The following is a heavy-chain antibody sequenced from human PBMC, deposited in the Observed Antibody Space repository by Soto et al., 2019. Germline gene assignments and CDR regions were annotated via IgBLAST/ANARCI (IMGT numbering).Heavy chain of an antibody. CDR3: VRQAGTITNHYYYYVDV. V-gene: IGHV1-8*01. D-gene: IGHD1-7*01. CDR2: MNPNSGNT. J-gene: IGHJ6*03. Sequence: GASVKVSCKASGYTFTSYDINWVRQATGQGLEWMGWMNPNSGNTGYAQKFQGRVTMTRNTSISTAYMELSSLRSEDTAVYYCVRQAGTITNHYYYYVDVWGNGTAVTVSS. CDR1: GYTFTSYD.